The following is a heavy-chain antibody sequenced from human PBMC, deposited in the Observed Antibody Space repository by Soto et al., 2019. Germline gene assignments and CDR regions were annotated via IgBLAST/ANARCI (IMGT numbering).Heavy chain of an antibody. CDR3: AKDMDFWSGYYVY. CDR2: ISYDGSHK. J-gene: IGHJ4*02. V-gene: IGHV3-30*18. CDR1: GFTFSSYW. Sequence: SLRLSCAASGFTFSSYWMSWVRQAPGKGLEWVAIISYDGSHKYYVDSVKGRFTLSRDNSKDTVYLYMNSLRPEDTAVYYCAKDMDFWSGYYVYWCPGPRVTVPS. D-gene: IGHD3-3*01.